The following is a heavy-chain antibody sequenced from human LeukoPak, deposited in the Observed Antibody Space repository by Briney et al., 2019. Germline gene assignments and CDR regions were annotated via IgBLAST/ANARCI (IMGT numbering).Heavy chain of an antibody. D-gene: IGHD2-15*01. J-gene: IGHJ4*02. Sequence: GGSLRLSCAASGFTFSSYAMSWVRQAPGKGLEWVSAISGSGGSTYYADSVKGRFTISRYNSKNTLYLQMNSLRAEDTAVYYCAKDRGYCSGGSCHPLDYWGQGTLVTVSS. CDR2: ISGSGGST. CDR3: AKDRGYCSGGSCHPLDY. V-gene: IGHV3-23*01. CDR1: GFTFSSYA.